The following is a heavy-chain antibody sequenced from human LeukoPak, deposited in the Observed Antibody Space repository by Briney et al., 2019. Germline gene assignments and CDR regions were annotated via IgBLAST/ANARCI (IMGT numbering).Heavy chain of an antibody. Sequence: PSETLSLTCTVSGGSISNYYWSWIRQPPRKGLEWIAYIYYSGSTSYNPSLKSRVTISVDTSKNQFSLKLSSVTAADTAVYYCARLVHPHSSTWYFDSWGQGTLVTVSS. D-gene: IGHD6-13*01. CDR1: GGSISNYY. V-gene: IGHV4-59*08. CDR3: ARLVHPHSSTWYFDS. J-gene: IGHJ4*02. CDR2: IYYSGST.